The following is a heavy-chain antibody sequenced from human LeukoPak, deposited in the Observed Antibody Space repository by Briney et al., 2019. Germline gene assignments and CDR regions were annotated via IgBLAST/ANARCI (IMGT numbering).Heavy chain of an antibody. J-gene: IGHJ4*02. CDR3: ARDTRIAAADNRNFDH. CDR2: IYTGGPT. Sequence: GGSLRLSCAASGFTFSSYWMHWVRQAPGKGLEWVSVIYTGGPTFYADSVKGRFSISRDNSKNIVYLQMNSLRVEDTAMYYCARDTRIAAADNRNFDHWGQGTLVTVST. D-gene: IGHD6-13*01. CDR1: GFTFSSYW. V-gene: IGHV3-66*01.